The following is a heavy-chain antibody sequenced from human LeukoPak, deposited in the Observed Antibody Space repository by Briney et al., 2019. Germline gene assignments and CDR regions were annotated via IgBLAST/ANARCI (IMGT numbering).Heavy chain of an antibody. Sequence: SETLSLTCTVSGGSISSGSYYWSWIRQPAGKGLEWIGRIYTSGSTNYSPSLKSRVTISIDTSKKQFSLKLSSVTAADTAVYYCARWEASRVAFDIWGQGTLVTVSS. CDR1: GGSISSGSYY. V-gene: IGHV4-61*02. J-gene: IGHJ3*02. D-gene: IGHD1-26*01. CDR2: IYTSGST. CDR3: ARWEASRVAFDI.